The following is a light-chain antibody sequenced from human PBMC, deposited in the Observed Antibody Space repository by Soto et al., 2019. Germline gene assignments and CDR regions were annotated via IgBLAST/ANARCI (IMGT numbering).Light chain of an antibody. CDR1: QSISSW. CDR3: QQSYNSPQT. Sequence: DIQMTQSPSTLSASVGDRVTITCRASQSISSWLAWYQQKPGKAPKLLIYDASSLESGVPSRFSGRGSGTEFTLTISSLQPEDFATYTSQQSYNSPQTFGRGTKVDIK. CDR2: DAS. J-gene: IGKJ1*01. V-gene: IGKV1-5*01.